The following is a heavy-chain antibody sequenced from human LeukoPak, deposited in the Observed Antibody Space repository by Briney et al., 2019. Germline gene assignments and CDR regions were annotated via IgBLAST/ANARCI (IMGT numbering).Heavy chain of an antibody. J-gene: IGHJ4*02. Sequence: PGRALRVSCVASGFTFSNNYMTAIRQAPGKRLWRVSVLSYDGITKYYADSVKSRFTISRDNSKNSHYLQIYSLRDQDTALYNCARDGSLRFLEWQPLVFGGQGTLVTVSS. CDR2: LSYDGITK. CDR3: ARDGSLRFLEWQPLVF. D-gene: IGHD3-3*01. V-gene: IGHV3-30-3*01. CDR1: GFTFSNNY.